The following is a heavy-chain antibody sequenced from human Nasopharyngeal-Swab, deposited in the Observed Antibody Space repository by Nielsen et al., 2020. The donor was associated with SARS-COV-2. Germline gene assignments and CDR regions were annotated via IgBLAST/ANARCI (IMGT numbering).Heavy chain of an antibody. CDR1: GYTFTGYY. J-gene: IGHJ6*02. CDR3: ARVRGSPYYYGMDV. V-gene: IGHV1-2*02. CDR2: INPNSGGT. D-gene: IGHD1-26*01. Sequence: ASVKVSCKASGYTFTGYYMHWVRQAPGQGLEWMGWINPNSGGTNYSQKFQGRVTITRDTSASTAYMELSSLRSEDTAVYYCARVRGSPYYYGMDVWGQGTTVTVSS.